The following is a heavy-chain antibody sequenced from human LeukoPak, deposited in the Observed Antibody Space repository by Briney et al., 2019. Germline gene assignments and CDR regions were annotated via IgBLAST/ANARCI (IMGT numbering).Heavy chain of an antibody. CDR3: ARDCDTSTCYDY. CDR2: ISYDGSNK. V-gene: IGHV3-30-3*01. D-gene: IGHD3-22*01. Sequence: PGGSLRLSCAASGFTFSSYAMHWVRQAPGKGLEWVAVISYDGSNKYYADSVKGRFTISRDNSKNTLYLQMNSLRAEDTAVYYCARDCDTSTCYDYWGQGTLVTVSS. J-gene: IGHJ4*02. CDR1: GFTFSSYA.